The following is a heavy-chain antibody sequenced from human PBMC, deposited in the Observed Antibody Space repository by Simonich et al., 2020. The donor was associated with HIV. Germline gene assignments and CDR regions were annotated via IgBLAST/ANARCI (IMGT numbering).Heavy chain of an antibody. CDR2: ISWNSDSV. Sequence: EVQLVESGGGLVQPGRSLRLSCAASGFTFDDYAMHWVRQAPGKGLEWVSGISWNSDSVDYVDSVKGRFIISRDNAENSLYLQMSSLRPEDTALYYCVKDKAAAGPEGQFDYWGQGTLVTVSS. CDR1: GFTFDDYA. J-gene: IGHJ4*02. V-gene: IGHV3-9*01. CDR3: VKDKAAAGPEGQFDY. D-gene: IGHD6-13*01.